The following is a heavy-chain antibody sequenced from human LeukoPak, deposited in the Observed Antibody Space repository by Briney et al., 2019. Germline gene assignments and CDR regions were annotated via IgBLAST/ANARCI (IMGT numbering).Heavy chain of an antibody. CDR1: GGSISNYY. V-gene: IGHV4-59*08. CDR3: ARHGGYSSPYLH. Sequence: SETLSLTCTVSGGSISNYYWSWIRQPPGKGVACMGYIYYSGTTNYNPSLKSRVTISVDTSKNQFSLKLSSVTAADTAVYYCARHGGYSSPYLHWGQGTLVTVSS. J-gene: IGHJ1*01. CDR2: IYYSGTT. D-gene: IGHD6-13*01.